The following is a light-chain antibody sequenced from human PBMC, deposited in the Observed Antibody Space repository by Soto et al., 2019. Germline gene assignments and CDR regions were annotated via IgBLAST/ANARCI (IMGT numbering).Light chain of an antibody. CDR2: GAS. J-gene: IGKJ2*01. V-gene: IGKV3-20*01. CDR3: QQYGNSPGT. Sequence: EIVLTQSPGTRSLSPGERATLSCRASHSVSGNFLAWYQQRPGQAPRLLIYGASSRAADIPDRFSGSGSGTDFTLTISRLEPEDFAVYFCQQYGNSPGTFGQGTKLEIK. CDR1: HSVSGNF.